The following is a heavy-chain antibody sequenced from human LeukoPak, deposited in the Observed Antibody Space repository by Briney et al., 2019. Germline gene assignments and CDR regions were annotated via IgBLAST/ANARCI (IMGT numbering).Heavy chain of an antibody. V-gene: IGHV4-59*01. Sequence: SETLSLTCTVSGGSISSYYWSWIRQPPGKGLEWIGYIYYRGSTNYNPSLKSRVTISVDTSKNQFSLKLSSVTAADTAVYYCARDRDRAAATHYGMDVWGQGTTVTVSS. CDR3: ARDRDRAAATHYGMDV. CDR2: IYYRGST. CDR1: GGSISSYY. D-gene: IGHD6-13*01. J-gene: IGHJ6*02.